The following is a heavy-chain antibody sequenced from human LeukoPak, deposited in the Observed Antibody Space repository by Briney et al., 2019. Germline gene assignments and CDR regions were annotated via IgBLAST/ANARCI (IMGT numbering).Heavy chain of an antibody. CDR1: GDSISNYY. D-gene: IGHD3-10*01. CDR2: IYTSGST. J-gene: IGHJ4*02. CDR3: ARVSLVRGAPDYYFDY. V-gene: IGHV4-4*07. Sequence: PSETLSLTCTVSGDSISNYYWSWNRQPAGKGLEWIGRIYTSGSTNYNPSLKSRVTMSVDTSKNQFSLKLSSVTAADTAVYYCARVSLVRGAPDYYFDYWGQGTLVTVSS.